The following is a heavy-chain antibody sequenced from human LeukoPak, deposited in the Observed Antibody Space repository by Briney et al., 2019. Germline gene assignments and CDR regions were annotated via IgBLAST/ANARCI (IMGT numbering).Heavy chain of an antibody. J-gene: IGHJ3*02. CDR2: LSGSGGSA. CDR3: ARATREQYSSGLRAFDI. V-gene: IGHV3-23*01. D-gene: IGHD6-19*01. CDR1: GFTFSTYA. Sequence: GGSLRLSCAAYGFTFSTYAMSWVRQAPGKGLEWVSALSGSGGSAFHADSVKGRFTISRDNSKHTLYLQMNSQRAEDTAVYYCARATREQYSSGLRAFDIWGQGTRVTVSS.